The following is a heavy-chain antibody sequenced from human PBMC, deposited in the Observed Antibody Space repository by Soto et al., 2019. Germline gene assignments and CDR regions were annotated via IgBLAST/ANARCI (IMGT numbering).Heavy chain of an antibody. CDR2: ISYDGSNK. CDR3: ASPPGADDIFTCQRGSFDY. Sequence: QVQLVESGGGVVQPGRSLRLSCAASGFTFSSYAMHWVRQAPGKGLEWVAVISYDGSNKYYADSVKGRFTISRDNSKNTLYLQMNSLRAEDTAVYYCASPPGADDIFTCQRGSFDYWVQEPLVTVSS. J-gene: IGHJ4*02. D-gene: IGHD3-9*01. V-gene: IGHV3-30-3*01. CDR1: GFTFSSYA.